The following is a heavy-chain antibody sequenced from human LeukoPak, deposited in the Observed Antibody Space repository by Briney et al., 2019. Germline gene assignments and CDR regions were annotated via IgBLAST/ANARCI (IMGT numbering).Heavy chain of an antibody. Sequence: ASVKVSCKASGYTFTSYDINWVRQATGQGLEWMGWMNPNSGNTGYAQKFQGRVTITRNTSISTAYMELSSLRSEDTAVYYCARSPEYYYDSSGYIVWLDPWGQGTLVTVSS. CDR2: MNPNSGNT. V-gene: IGHV1-8*03. J-gene: IGHJ5*02. CDR1: GYTFTSYD. CDR3: ARSPEYYYDSSGYIVWLDP. D-gene: IGHD3-22*01.